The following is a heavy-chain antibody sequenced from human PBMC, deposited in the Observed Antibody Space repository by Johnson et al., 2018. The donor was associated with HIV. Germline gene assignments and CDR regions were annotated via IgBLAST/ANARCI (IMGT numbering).Heavy chain of an antibody. J-gene: IGHJ3*02. D-gene: IGHD3-3*01. V-gene: IGHV3-13*01. CDR3: ARGGSHITIFGVDINMGAFDI. CDR2: IGTAGDT. Sequence: VQLVESGGGVVQPGRSLRLSCAASGFTFSSYAMHWVRQAPGKGLEWVAVIGTAGDTHYADSLKGRFTISREDAKNSLYLQMNSLRAGDTAVYYCARGGSHITIFGVDINMGAFDIWGQGTLVTLSS. CDR1: GFTFSSYA.